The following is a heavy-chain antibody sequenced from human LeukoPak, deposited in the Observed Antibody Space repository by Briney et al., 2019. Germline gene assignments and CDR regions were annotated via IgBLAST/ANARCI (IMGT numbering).Heavy chain of an antibody. CDR2: IKQDGSET. Sequence: GGSLRLSCIASVFTSSIYWMSGVRQTPEKGLEWVANIKQDGSETVYVDSVKGRFTISRDNAKSSLYLHMRGLRAEDTAVYYCARDPYSRSWSYGMDVWGPGTTVTVSS. CDR3: ARDPYSRSWSYGMDV. J-gene: IGHJ6*02. CDR1: VFTSSIYW. D-gene: IGHD6-13*01. V-gene: IGHV3-7*05.